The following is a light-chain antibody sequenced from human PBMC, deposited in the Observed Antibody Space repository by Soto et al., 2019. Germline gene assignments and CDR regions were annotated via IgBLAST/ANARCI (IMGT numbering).Light chain of an antibody. V-gene: IGKV1-27*01. CDR3: QNYNIVPPT. Sequence: DIERTQSPSSLATSVGDRVTISCRSSQDIGSFLAWYQQKPGKVPRLLIHTASVLQTGVPSRFSGSGSRTNFSLSIRSLQTEDVATYYCQNYNIVPPTLGQGTRLEIK. CDR2: TAS. J-gene: IGKJ5*01. CDR1: QDIGSF.